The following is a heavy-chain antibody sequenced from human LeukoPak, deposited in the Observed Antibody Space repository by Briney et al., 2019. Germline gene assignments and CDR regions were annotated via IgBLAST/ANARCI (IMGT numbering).Heavy chain of an antibody. D-gene: IGHD6-13*01. Sequence: GSSLRLSCAASGFTFSSYAMHWVRQAPGKGLEWVAVISYDGSNKYYADSVKGRFTISRDNSKNTLYLQMNSLRAEDTAVYYCARDFSAAAGDDYWGQGTLVTVSS. CDR2: ISYDGSNK. CDR3: ARDFSAAAGDDY. CDR1: GFTFSSYA. J-gene: IGHJ4*02. V-gene: IGHV3-30*01.